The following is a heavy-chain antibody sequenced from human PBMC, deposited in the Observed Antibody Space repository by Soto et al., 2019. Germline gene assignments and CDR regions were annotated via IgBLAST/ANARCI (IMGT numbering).Heavy chain of an antibody. CDR2: IKQDGSEK. D-gene: IGHD3-3*01. Sequence: EVQLVESGGGLVQPGGSLRLSCAASGFTFSSYWMSWVRQAPGKGLEWVANIKQDGSEKYYVDSVKGRFTISRDNAKNSLYLQMNSLRAEATAVYYCARKLNFGAFDIWGQGTMVTVSS. CDR3: ARKLNFGAFDI. CDR1: GFTFSSYW. J-gene: IGHJ3*02. V-gene: IGHV3-7*03.